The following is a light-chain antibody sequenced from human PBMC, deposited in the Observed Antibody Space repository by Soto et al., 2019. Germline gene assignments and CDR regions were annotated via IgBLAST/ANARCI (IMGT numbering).Light chain of an antibody. Sequence: EIVLTQSPGTLSLSPGERATLSCRASQSVSGTYLAWYQHRSGQAPRLLIYGASNRATGIPDRFSGYGSGTDFTLTVSRLEPEDSAVYYCQQFFMSPPGYTFGQGTKLEIK. CDR1: QSVSGTY. CDR3: QQFFMSPPGYT. CDR2: GAS. J-gene: IGKJ2*01. V-gene: IGKV3-20*01.